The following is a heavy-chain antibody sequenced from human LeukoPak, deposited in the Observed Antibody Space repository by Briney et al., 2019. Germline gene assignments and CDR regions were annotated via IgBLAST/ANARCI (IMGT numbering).Heavy chain of an antibody. Sequence: GGSLRLSCAASGFTFGNNYMNWVRQPPGKGLEWVSLIFSHGETSYADSVKGRFTISRDNSKNTLYLQMNGLRVEDTAVYYCARDPPAVSINTYAWGQGTLVTVSS. D-gene: IGHD2-8*01. CDR1: GFTFGNNY. V-gene: IGHV3-66*01. CDR2: IFSHGET. CDR3: ARDPPAVSINTYA. J-gene: IGHJ4*02.